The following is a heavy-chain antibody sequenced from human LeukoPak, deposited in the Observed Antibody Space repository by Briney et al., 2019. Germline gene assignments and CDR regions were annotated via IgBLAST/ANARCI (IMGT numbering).Heavy chain of an antibody. V-gene: IGHV4-61*05. J-gene: IGHJ5*02. CDR2: IYYSGST. D-gene: IGHD6-19*01. CDR3: ARFPRIAVAGNRNWFDP. Sequence: SETLSLTCTVSGGSISSGAYYWTWIRQHPGKGLEWIGYIYYSGSTNYNPSLKSRVTISVDKSKNQFSLRLSSVVAADTAVYYCARFPRIAVAGNRNWFDPWGQGILVTVSS. CDR1: GGSISSGAYY.